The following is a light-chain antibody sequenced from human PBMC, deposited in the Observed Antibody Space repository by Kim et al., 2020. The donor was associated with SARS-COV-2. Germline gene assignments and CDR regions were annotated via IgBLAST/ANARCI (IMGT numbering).Light chain of an antibody. V-gene: IGKV1-39*01. CDR2: AAS. CDR1: QSISSH. Sequence: DIQMTQSPSSLSASVGDRVTITCRTTQSISSHLNWYQQKAGRAPKLLISAASTLQGGVPSRFSGSGSETDFTLTISSLQPEDFATYFCQQSYITPFTFGPGTKVDIK. CDR3: QQSYITPFT. J-gene: IGKJ3*01.